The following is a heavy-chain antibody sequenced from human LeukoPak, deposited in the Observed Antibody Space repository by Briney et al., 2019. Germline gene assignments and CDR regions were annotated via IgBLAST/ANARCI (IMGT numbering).Heavy chain of an antibody. V-gene: IGHV4-59*08. CDR3: ARLSYDTSGYWPDYFDH. J-gene: IGHJ4*02. Sequence: SETLSLTCTVSGGSISSYYWSWIRQPPGKGLEWIGYIYYSGSTKYSPSLKSRVTISVDTSKNHFSLNLRSVTAADTAVHYCARLSYDTSGYWPDYFDHWGQGTLVTVSS. CDR1: GGSISSYY. D-gene: IGHD3-22*01. CDR2: IYYSGST.